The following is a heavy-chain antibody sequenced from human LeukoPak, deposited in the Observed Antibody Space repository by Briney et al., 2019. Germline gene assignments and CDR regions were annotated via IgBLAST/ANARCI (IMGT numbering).Heavy chain of an antibody. D-gene: IGHD2-2*01. CDR1: GLTFDDYA. V-gene: IGHV3-43D*03. CDR3: AKAAVVSPFFDYYMDV. Sequence: GGSLRLSCAASGLTFDDYAMHWVRQAPGKGLEWVSLISWDGGSTYYADSVKGRFTISRDNSKNSLYLQMNSLRAEDTALYYCAKAAVVSPFFDYYMDVWGKGTTVTVSS. CDR2: ISWDGGST. J-gene: IGHJ6*03.